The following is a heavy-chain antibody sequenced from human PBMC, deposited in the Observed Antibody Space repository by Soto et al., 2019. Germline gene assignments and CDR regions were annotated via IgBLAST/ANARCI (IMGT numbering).Heavy chain of an antibody. D-gene: IGHD3-22*01. V-gene: IGHV1-69*13. CDR3: ARATWGYDSSGYIRYYGVDV. CDR1: GGTFSSYA. J-gene: IGHJ6*02. CDR2: IIPIFGTA. Sequence: ASVKVSCKASGGTFSSYAISWVRQAPGQGLEWMGGIIPIFGTANYAQKFQGRVTITADESTSTAYMELSSLRSEDTAVYYCARATWGYDSSGYIRYYGVDVWGQGTTVTVSS.